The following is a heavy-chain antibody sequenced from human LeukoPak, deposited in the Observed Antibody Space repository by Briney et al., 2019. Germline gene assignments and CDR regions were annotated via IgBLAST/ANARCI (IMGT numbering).Heavy chain of an antibody. CDR3: APERGTAFDV. Sequence: GGSLRLSCAASGFTFSNYAMHWVRQAPGKGLEWVAFISYDGRDKFHADSVKGRFTISRDNSKNTLYLQMNSLRLEDTAVYYCAPERGTAFDVWGQGTMVTVS. CDR1: GFTFSNYA. V-gene: IGHV3-30-3*01. CDR2: ISYDGRDK. D-gene: IGHD3-16*01. J-gene: IGHJ3*01.